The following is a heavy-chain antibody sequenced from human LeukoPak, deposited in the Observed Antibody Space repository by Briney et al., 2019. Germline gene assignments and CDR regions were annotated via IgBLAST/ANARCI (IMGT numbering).Heavy chain of an antibody. V-gene: IGHV3-48*04. Sequence: GGSLRLSCAASGFTFSSYSMNWVRQAPGKGLEWVSYISSSSSTIYYADSVKGRFTISRDNAKNLLYLQMNSLRAEDTAVYYCARRKAGATTTLVDYWGQGTLVTVSS. J-gene: IGHJ4*02. CDR3: ARRKAGATTTLVDY. CDR2: ISSSSSTI. CDR1: GFTFSSYS. D-gene: IGHD1-26*01.